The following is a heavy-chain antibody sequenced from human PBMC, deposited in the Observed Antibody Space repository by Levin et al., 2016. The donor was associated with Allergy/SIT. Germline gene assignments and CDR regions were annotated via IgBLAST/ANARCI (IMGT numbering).Heavy chain of an antibody. J-gene: IGHJ5*01. CDR3: AKVTGIAGALFVDS. CDR2: IWYDGNNK. CDR1: GFTFTSA. Sequence: GGSLRLSCVASGFTFTSAMHWVRQAPGKGLEWVAVIWYDGNNKYYGDSVKGRFTISRDNSKNTLYLQMNSLRVEDTAIYYCAKVTGIAGALFVDSWGQGTRVTVSA. V-gene: IGHV3-33*06. D-gene: IGHD3-10*01.